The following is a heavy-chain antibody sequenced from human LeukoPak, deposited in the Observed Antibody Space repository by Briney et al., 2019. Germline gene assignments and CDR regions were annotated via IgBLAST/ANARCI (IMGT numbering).Heavy chain of an antibody. Sequence: PGGSLRLSCAASGFTFSSYAMTWVRQAPGKGLEWVSSIRGSGSGPEYADSVEGRFTISRDNSRNKLYLQMNSLRAEDTAVYYCARVSSSSWWALDYWGQGTLVTVSS. J-gene: IGHJ4*02. V-gene: IGHV3-23*01. D-gene: IGHD6-13*01. CDR1: GFTFSSYA. CDR3: ARVSSSSWWALDY. CDR2: IRGSGSGP.